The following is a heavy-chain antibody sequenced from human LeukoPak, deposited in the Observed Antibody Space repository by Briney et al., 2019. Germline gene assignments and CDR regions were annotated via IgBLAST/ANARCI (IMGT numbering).Heavy chain of an antibody. CDR3: ARGPLNYYGSGRLFDY. J-gene: IGHJ4*02. CDR1: GGSISSSSYY. CDR2: IYYSGST. D-gene: IGHD3-10*01. Sequence: SETLSLTCTVSGGSISSSSYYWGWIRQPPGKGLEWIGSIYYSGSTYYNPSLKSRVTISVDTSKNQFSLKLSSVTAADTAVYYCARGPLNYYGSGRLFDYWGQGTLVTVSS. V-gene: IGHV4-39*07.